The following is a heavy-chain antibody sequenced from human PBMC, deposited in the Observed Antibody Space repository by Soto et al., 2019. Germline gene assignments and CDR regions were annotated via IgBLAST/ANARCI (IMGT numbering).Heavy chain of an antibody. J-gene: IGHJ4*02. Sequence: GGSLRLSCVVSGFIVSSSHMIWVRRAPGKGLEGVSILYNRGKTNYVDSVKGRFTITRDNSKNTVYLQMNSLRVEDTAVYYCARLTEAERHWGQGALVTVSS. CDR3: ARLTEAERH. CDR1: GFIVSSSH. V-gene: IGHV3-53*01. CDR2: LYNRGKT. D-gene: IGHD1-1*01.